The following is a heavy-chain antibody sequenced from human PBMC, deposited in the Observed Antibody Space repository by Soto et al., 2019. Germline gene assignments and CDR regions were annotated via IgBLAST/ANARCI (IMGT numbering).Heavy chain of an antibody. V-gene: IGHV1-69*13. D-gene: IGHD5-12*01. J-gene: IGHJ5*02. CDR2: IIPIFGTA. Sequence: SVKVSCKASGGTFSSYAISWVRQAPGQGLEWMGGIIPIFGTANYAQKFQGRVTITADESTSTAYMELSSLRSEDTAVYYCARDLASTTFVVDPWGQGTLVTVSS. CDR3: ARDLASTTFVVDP. CDR1: GGTFSSYA.